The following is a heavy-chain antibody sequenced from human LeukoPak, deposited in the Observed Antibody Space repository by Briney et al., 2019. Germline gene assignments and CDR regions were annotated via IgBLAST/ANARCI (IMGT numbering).Heavy chain of an antibody. CDR2: INHSGST. Sequence: KTSETLSLTCAVYGGSFSGYYWSWIRKPPGKGLEWIGEINHSGSTNYNPSPKSRVTISVDTSKNRFSLKLSSVTAADTAVYYCARPYSGSYYKGWFDPWGQGTLVTVSS. CDR3: ARPYSGSYYKGWFDP. J-gene: IGHJ5*02. V-gene: IGHV4-34*01. D-gene: IGHD3-10*01. CDR1: GGSFSGYY.